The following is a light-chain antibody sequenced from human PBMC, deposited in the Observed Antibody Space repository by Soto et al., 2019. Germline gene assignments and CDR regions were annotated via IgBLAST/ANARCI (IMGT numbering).Light chain of an antibody. CDR2: GTN. Sequence: QAVVTQEPSFSVSPGGTVTLTCGLSSGSVSTNYYPSRYQQTPGQAPRTLIYGTNTRSSGVPDRFSGSILGNKAALTITGAQADDESDYYCVLYLGSGIRVFGTGTKLTVL. V-gene: IGLV8-61*01. CDR1: SGSVSTNYY. J-gene: IGLJ1*01. CDR3: VLYLGSGIRV.